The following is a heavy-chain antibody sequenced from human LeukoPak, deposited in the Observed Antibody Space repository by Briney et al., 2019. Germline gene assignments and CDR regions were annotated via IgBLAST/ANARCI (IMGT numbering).Heavy chain of an antibody. D-gene: IGHD3-22*01. J-gene: IGHJ4*02. V-gene: IGHV3-21*01. CDR2: ISTRSDFT. Sequence: GGSLRLSCAASGFTFSSYTMSWVRLAPGKGLEWVSSISTRSDFTYYADSLKGRFTISRDNAKNSLYLQMNSLRAEDTAVYYCARVDSSGYYIHLDYWGPGTLVTVSS. CDR3: ARVDSSGYYIHLDY. CDR1: GFTFSSYT.